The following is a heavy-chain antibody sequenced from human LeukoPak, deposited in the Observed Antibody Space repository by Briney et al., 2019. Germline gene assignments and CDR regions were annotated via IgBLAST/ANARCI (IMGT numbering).Heavy chain of an antibody. CDR2: ISGSGGST. CDR3: AKGHTLRFLEWLLPYYFDY. D-gene: IGHD3-3*01. V-gene: IGHV3-23*01. J-gene: IGHJ4*02. CDR1: GFTFSSYA. Sequence: PGGSLRLSCAASGFTFSSYAMSWVRQAPGKELEWVSAISGSGGSTYYADSVKGRFTISRDNSKNTLYLQMNSLRAEDTAVYYCAKGHTLRFLEWLLPYYFDYWGQGTLVTVSS.